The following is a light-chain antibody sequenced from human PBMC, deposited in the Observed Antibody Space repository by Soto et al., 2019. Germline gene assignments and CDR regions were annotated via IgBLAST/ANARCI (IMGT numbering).Light chain of an antibody. CDR3: HQYGSSPPT. J-gene: IGKJ1*01. Sequence: EIVLTQSPGTLSLSPGERATLSCRASQSVSSSYLAWYQQKAGQAPRLLIYGASSRATGIPDKFSGSGSGTDFTLTISRLVPEDFAVYYCHQYGSSPPTFGQGTKVEIK. CDR2: GAS. V-gene: IGKV3-20*01. CDR1: QSVSSSY.